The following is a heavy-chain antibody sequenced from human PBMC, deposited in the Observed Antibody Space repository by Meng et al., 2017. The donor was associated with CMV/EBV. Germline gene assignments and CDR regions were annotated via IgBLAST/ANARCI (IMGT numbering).Heavy chain of an antibody. CDR1: GGSFSGYY. CDR2: INHSGST. V-gene: IGHV4-34*01. D-gene: IGHD1-26*01. Sequence: QVQLQEWGAGLLNPSETLSLTGAVYGGSFSGYYWSWIRQPPGKGLEWIGEINHSGSTNYNPSLKSRVTISVDTSKNQFSLKLSSVTAADTAVYYCARGVGGWFDPWGQGTLVTVSS. CDR3: ARGVGGWFDP. J-gene: IGHJ5*02.